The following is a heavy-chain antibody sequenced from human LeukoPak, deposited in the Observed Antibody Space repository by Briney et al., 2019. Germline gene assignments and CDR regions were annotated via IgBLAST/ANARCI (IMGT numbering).Heavy chain of an antibody. J-gene: IGHJ3*02. Sequence: SETLSLTCAVYGGSFSGYYWSWIRQPPGKGLEWIGEINHSGSTNYSPSLKSRVTISVDTSKNQFSRKLSSVTAADTAVYYCAKDTLGATFPGAFDIWGQGTMVTVSS. D-gene: IGHD1-26*01. CDR3: AKDTLGATFPGAFDI. CDR1: GGSFSGYY. V-gene: IGHV4-34*01. CDR2: INHSGST.